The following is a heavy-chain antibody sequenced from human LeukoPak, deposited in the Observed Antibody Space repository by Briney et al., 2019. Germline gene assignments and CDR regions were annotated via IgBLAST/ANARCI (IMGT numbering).Heavy chain of an antibody. J-gene: IGHJ3*02. D-gene: IGHD4-17*01. Sequence: GESLKISFKGSGYSFTSYWIGWVRQMPGKGLEWMGIIYPGDSDTRYSPSFQGQVTISADKSISTAYLQWSSLKASDTAMYYCARTITTVTTPFDIWGQGTMVTVSS. CDR1: GYSFTSYW. CDR2: IYPGDSDT. CDR3: ARTITTVTTPFDI. V-gene: IGHV5-51*01.